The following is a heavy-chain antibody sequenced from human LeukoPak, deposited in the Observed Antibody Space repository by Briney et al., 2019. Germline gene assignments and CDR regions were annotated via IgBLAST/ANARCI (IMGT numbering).Heavy chain of an antibody. CDR2: INTNTGNP. V-gene: IGHV7-4-1*02. J-gene: IGHJ5*02. Sequence: EASVKVSCKASGYTFTSYAMNWVRQSPGQGLEWMGWINTNTGNPTYAQGFTGRFVFSLDTSVSTAYLQISSLKAEDTAVYYCARDPPQYFDGLLYPNSLSGKNGFDPWGQEPWSPSPQ. CDR1: GYTFTSYA. D-gene: IGHD3-9*01. CDR3: ARDPPQYFDGLLYPNSLSGKNGFDP.